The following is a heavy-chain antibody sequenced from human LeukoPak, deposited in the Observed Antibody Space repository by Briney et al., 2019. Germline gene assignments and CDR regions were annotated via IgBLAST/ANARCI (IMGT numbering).Heavy chain of an antibody. CDR2: IYYSGST. V-gene: IGHV4-61*08. Sequence: SQTLSLTCTVSGGSISSGGYYWSWIRQPPGKGLEWIGYIYYSGSTNYNPSLKSRVTISVDTSKNQFSLKLSSVTAADTAVYYCARLMGATIGVFDPWGQGTLVTVSS. J-gene: IGHJ5*02. CDR3: ARLMGATIGVFDP. CDR1: GGSISSGGYY. D-gene: IGHD1-26*01.